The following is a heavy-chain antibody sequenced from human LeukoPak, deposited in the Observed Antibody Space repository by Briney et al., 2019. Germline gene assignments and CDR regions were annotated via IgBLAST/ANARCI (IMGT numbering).Heavy chain of an antibody. V-gene: IGHV3-11*06. CDR1: GFIFSDYY. CDR3: AAPYYYGSGSLLNYYYGMDV. D-gene: IGHD3-10*01. CDR2: ISSTSSDT. Sequence: GGSLRLSCAASGFIFSDYYMSWIRQTPGKGPEWLSYISSTSSDTNYADSVKGRFTISRDNAKKSLFLQMNSLRAEDTGVYYCAAPYYYGSGSLLNYYYGMDVWGKGTTVTVSS. J-gene: IGHJ6*04.